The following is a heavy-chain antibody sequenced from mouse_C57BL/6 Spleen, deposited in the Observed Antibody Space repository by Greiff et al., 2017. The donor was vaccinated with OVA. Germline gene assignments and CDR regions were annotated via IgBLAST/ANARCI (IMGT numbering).Heavy chain of an antibody. D-gene: IGHD1-1*02. V-gene: IGHV3-6*01. CDR2: ISYDGSN. J-gene: IGHJ4*01. CDR1: GYSITSGYY. Sequence: EVKLMESGPGLVKPSQSLSLTCSVTGYSITSGYYWNWIRQFPGNKLEWMGYISYDGSNNYNPSLKNRISITRDTSKNQFFLKLNSVTTEDTATYYCAGDYGDAMDYWGQGTSVTVSS. CDR3: AGDYGDAMDY.